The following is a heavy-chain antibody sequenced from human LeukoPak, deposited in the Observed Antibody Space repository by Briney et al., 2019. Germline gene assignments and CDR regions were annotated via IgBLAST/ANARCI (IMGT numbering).Heavy chain of an antibody. J-gene: IGHJ4*02. D-gene: IGHD1-26*01. CDR2: TSDSGDGT. CDR3: AKGGGSRNFDY. V-gene: IGHV3-23*01. Sequence: GGSLRLSCAASGFTFSNYAMSWVRQAPGKGLEWVSLTSDSGDGTYYADPVKGRFTISRDNSKNTLYLQMNSLRAEDTAVYYCAKGGGSRNFDYWGQGTLVTVSS. CDR1: GFTFSNYA.